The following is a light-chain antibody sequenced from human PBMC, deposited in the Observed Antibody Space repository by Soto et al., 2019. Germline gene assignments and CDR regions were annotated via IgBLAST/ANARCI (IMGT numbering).Light chain of an antibody. V-gene: IGKV3-11*01. CDR3: QQRSNGPPIT. J-gene: IGKJ5*01. Sequence: EIVLTQSPATLSLSPGERATISCRASQSVSSYLDWYQQKPGQAPRLLIYDASNRATGIPARFSGSGSGTDFTLTISSLEPEDFAVYYCQQRSNGPPITFGQGTRLEIK. CDR1: QSVSSY. CDR2: DAS.